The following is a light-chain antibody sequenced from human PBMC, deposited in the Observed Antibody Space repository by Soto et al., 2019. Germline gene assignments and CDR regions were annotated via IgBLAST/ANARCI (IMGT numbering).Light chain of an antibody. CDR3: CSYTTTTSRV. Sequence: PEKEITISCTGTSSDIGHYNYVSWYQQHPGNAPKLMIYDVSIRASGASDRFSGSKSGNTASLTISGLQAEDEADYHCCSYTTTTSRVFGTGTKVTVL. V-gene: IGLV2-14*03. J-gene: IGLJ1*01. CDR2: DVS. CDR1: SSDIGHYNY.